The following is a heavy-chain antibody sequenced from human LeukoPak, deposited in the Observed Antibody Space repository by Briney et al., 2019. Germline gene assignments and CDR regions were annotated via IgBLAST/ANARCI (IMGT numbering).Heavy chain of an antibody. V-gene: IGHV3-11*01. Sequence: GGSLRLSCAASGFTFSDYYMSWIRQAPGKGLEWVSYISSSGSTIYYADSVKGRFTISRDNAKNSLYLQMNSLRAEDTAVYYCAREARARYDFWSGTTHYYFDYWGQGTLVTVSS. J-gene: IGHJ4*02. CDR3: AREARARYDFWSGTTHYYFDY. D-gene: IGHD3-3*01. CDR2: ISSSGSTI. CDR1: GFTFSDYY.